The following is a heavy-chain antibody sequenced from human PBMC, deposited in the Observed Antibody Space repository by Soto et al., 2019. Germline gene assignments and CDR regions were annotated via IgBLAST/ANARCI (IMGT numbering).Heavy chain of an antibody. V-gene: IGHV3-11*01. D-gene: IGHD2-2*01. CDR3: ARLGGRYCSSTSCLYNWFDP. CDR2: ISSSGSTI. Sequence: GGSLRLSCAASGFTFSDYYMSWIRQAPGKGLEWVSYISSSGSTIYYADSVKGRFTISRDNAKNSLYLQMNSLRAEDTAVYYCARLGGRYCSSTSCLYNWFDPWGQGTLVTVSS. J-gene: IGHJ5*02. CDR1: GFTFSDYY.